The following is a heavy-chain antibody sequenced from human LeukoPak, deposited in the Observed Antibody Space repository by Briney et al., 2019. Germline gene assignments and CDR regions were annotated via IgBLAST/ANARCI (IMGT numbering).Heavy chain of an antibody. D-gene: IGHD3-10*01. CDR3: ARGALPIISYYYYGMDV. CDR1: GYTFTGYY. CDR2: INPNSGGT. V-gene: IGHV1-2*02. J-gene: IGHJ6*02. Sequence: ASVKVSCKASGYTFTGYYMHWVRQAPGQGLEWMGWINPNSGGTNYAQKFQGKVTMTRDTSISTAYMELSSLRSEDTAVYYCARGALPIISYYYYGMDVWGQGTTVTVSS.